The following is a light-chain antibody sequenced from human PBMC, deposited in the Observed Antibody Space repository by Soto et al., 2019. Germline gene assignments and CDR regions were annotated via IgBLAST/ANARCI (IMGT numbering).Light chain of an antibody. CDR2: EVN. CDR3: SSYTTSSTRV. CDR1: SSDVGGYTY. J-gene: IGLJ1*01. Sequence: QSVLTQPASVSGSPRQSITISCTGASSDVGGYTYVSWYQQHPGKAPKLMIYEVNNRPSGVSNRFSGSKSGNTASLTISGLQAEDEADYYCSSYTTSSTRVFGTGTKVTVL. V-gene: IGLV2-14*01.